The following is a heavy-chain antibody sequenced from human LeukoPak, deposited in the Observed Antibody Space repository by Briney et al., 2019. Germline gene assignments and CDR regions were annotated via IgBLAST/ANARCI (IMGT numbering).Heavy chain of an antibody. CDR2: IIPIIGTA. Sequence: SVKVSCKDSGGTFSSYAISWVRQAPGQGLEWMGRIIPIIGTANYAQKFQGRVTITTDESTSTAYMELSSLRSEDTAVYYCARGNSSGNRGYFDYWGQGTLVTVSS. CDR3: ARGNSSGNRGYFDY. V-gene: IGHV1-69*05. CDR1: GGTFSSYA. D-gene: IGHD6-19*01. J-gene: IGHJ4*02.